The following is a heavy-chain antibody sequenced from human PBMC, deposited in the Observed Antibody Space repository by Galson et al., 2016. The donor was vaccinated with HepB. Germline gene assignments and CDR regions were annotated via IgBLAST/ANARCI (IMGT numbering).Heavy chain of an antibody. Sequence: SLRLSCAASGFTFRMYSIHWIRQAPSKGLEWVAVIAGNGRGQYYADSVRGRFTISRDNSKNTVDLQMSSLRPDDTAVYYCAKEDFCSLTGCPAGYWGQGSLVTVSS. D-gene: IGHD1-14*01. J-gene: IGHJ4*02. V-gene: IGHV3-30*04. CDR1: GFTFRMYS. CDR2: IAGNGRGQ. CDR3: AKEDFCSLTGCPAGY.